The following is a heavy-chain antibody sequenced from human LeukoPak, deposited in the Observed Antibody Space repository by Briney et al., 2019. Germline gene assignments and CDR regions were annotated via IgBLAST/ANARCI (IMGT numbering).Heavy chain of an antibody. CDR3: ARHFGHSDWFDP. J-gene: IGHJ5*02. CDR1: GGSISGYF. V-gene: IGHV4-4*07. Sequence: SETLSLTCTVSGGSISGYFWSWIRRPAGKGLEWIGRIYASGTTNYNPSLRSRVTMSVDTSKDQFSLRLTSVTAADTAVYYCARHFGHSDWFDPWGQGTLVTVSS. CDR2: IYASGTT. D-gene: IGHD3-10*01.